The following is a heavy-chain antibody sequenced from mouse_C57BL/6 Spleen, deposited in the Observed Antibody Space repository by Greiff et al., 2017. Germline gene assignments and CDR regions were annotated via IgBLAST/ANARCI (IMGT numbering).Heavy chain of an antibody. CDR1: GISITTGNYR. Sequence: EVNLVESGPGLVKPSQTVFLTCTVTGISITTGNYRWSWIRQFPGNKLEWIGYIYYSGTITYNPSLTSRTTITRDTPKNQFFLAMNSLTAEDTATYYCARDDGSSYNYAMDYWGQGTSVTVSS. J-gene: IGHJ4*01. V-gene: IGHV3-5*01. CDR2: IYYSGTI. D-gene: IGHD1-1*01. CDR3: ARDDGSSYNYAMDY.